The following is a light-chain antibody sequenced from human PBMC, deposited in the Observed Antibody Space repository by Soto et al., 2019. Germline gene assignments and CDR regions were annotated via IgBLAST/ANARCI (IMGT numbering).Light chain of an antibody. CDR3: QQLNSYPIT. J-gene: IGKJ5*01. V-gene: IGKV1-9*01. CDR2: AAS. Sequence: DIQLTQSPSFRSSSFGDRVTITCRASQGISSYLAWYQQKPGKAPKLLIYAASTLQSGVPSRFSGSGSGTEFTLTISSLKTEDFATYDCQQLNSYPITFGQGTRLEIK. CDR1: QGISSY.